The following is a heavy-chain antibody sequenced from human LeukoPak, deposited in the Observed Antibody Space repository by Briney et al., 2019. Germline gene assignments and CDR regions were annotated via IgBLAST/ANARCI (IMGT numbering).Heavy chain of an antibody. J-gene: IGHJ4*02. D-gene: IGHD3-10*01. CDR1: GGSISSGDYY. CDR3: ARAVGSGSYREGYFDY. V-gene: IGHV4-30-4*01. CDR2: IYYSGST. Sequence: SETLSLTCTVSGGSISSGDYYWSWIRQPPGTGLEWIGYIYYSGSTYYNPSLKSRVTISVDTSKNQFSLKLSSVTAADTAVYYCARAVGSGSYREGYFDYWGQGTLVTVSS.